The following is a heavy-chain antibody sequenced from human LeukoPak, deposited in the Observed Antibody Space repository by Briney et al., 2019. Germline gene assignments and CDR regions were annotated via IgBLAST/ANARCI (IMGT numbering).Heavy chain of an antibody. CDR3: ARDDVVRGVIILEGAFDI. CDR2: ISYDGSNK. V-gene: IGHV3-30*03. CDR1: GFTFSTYG. Sequence: AGGSLRLSCAASGFTFSTYGMHWVHQAPGKGLEWVAVISYDGSNKYYADSVKGRFTISRGNSKNTLYLQMNSLRAEDTAVYYCARDDVVRGVIILEGAFDIWGQGTMVTVSS. J-gene: IGHJ3*02. D-gene: IGHD3-10*01.